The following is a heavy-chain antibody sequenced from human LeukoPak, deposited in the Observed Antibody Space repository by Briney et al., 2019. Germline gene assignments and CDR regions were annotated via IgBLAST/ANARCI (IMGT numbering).Heavy chain of an antibody. V-gene: IGHV1-18*01. CDR2: ISPYNGNT. D-gene: IGHD4/OR15-4a*01. CDR1: GYTFTSYG. Sequence: ASVKVCCKAAGYTFTSYGFSWVRQTPGQGLEWMGWISPYNGNTNYPQKLQGRVTMTTDTSTSTAYMGLRSRRSDDTAVYYCARTRPWCDYWGQGTLVTVSS. J-gene: IGHJ4*02. CDR3: ARTRPWCDY.